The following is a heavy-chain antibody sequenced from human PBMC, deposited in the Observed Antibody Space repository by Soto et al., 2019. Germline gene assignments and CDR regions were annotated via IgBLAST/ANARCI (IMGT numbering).Heavy chain of an antibody. V-gene: IGHV3-33*01. J-gene: IGHJ4*02. Sequence: QVQLVESGGGVVQPGRSLGLSCAASGAIFNGYGMHWVRQAPGKGLDGVAVIWHDGSKKYYADSSKGRFTISRDNSKNTLYLEMNSLRAEDTAVYYCVRDGVGGTAFFGFFDYWGQGTLVTVSS. CDR2: IWHDGSKK. CDR1: GAIFNGYG. CDR3: VRDGVGGTAFFGFFDY. D-gene: IGHD1-26*01.